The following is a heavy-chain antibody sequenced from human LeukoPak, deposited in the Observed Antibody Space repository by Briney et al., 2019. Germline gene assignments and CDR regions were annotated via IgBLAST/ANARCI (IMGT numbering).Heavy chain of an antibody. CDR2: ISSSGSTI. Sequence: TGGSLRLSCAASGFTVSSNYMNWVRQAPGKGLEWVSYISSSGSTIYYADSVKGRFTISRDNAKNSLYLQMNSLRAEDTAVYYCARRRYSSGWYYFDYWGQGTLVTVSS. J-gene: IGHJ4*02. V-gene: IGHV3-48*03. CDR3: ARRRYSSGWYYFDY. CDR1: GFTVSSNY. D-gene: IGHD6-19*01.